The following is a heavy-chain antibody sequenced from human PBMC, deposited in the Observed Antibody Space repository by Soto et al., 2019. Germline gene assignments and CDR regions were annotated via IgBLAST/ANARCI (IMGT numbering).Heavy chain of an antibody. CDR2: ISAYNGNT. Sequence: ASVKVSCKASGYTFTSYGISWVRQSPGQGLEWMGWISAYNGNTNYAQKLQGRVTMTTDTSTSTAYMELRSLRSDDTAVCYCARDAELELPHDYYSYLDVWGKGTTVTVSS. CDR3: ARDAELELPHDYYSYLDV. V-gene: IGHV1-18*01. D-gene: IGHD1-7*01. CDR1: GYTFTSYG. J-gene: IGHJ6*03.